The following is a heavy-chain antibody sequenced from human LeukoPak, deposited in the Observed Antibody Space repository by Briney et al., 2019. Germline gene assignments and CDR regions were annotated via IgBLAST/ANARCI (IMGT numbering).Heavy chain of an antibody. CDR3: ARVGHNYGQDYFDY. Sequence: SVKVSCKASGGTFSSYAISWVRQAPGQGLEWMGGIIPIFGTANYAQKFQGRVTITTDESTSTAYMELSSLRSEDTAVYYCARVGHNYGQDYFDYWGQRTLVTVSS. D-gene: IGHD4-11*01. CDR2: IIPIFGTA. V-gene: IGHV1-69*05. J-gene: IGHJ4*02. CDR1: GGTFSSYA.